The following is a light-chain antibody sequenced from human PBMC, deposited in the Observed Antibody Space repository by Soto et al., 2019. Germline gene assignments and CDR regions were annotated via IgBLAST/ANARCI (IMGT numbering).Light chain of an antibody. CDR2: YAS. V-gene: IGKV3-11*01. CDR3: HQRSIWPLVT. Sequence: VLTQSPATLFLSPGERATLSCRASQTVSRYLAWYQQKPGQAPRLLIYYASNRATGIPARFSGSGSGTDYTLTISSLEPEDFAVYYCHQRSIWPLVTFGVSTKVEI. CDR1: QTVSRY. J-gene: IGKJ4*01.